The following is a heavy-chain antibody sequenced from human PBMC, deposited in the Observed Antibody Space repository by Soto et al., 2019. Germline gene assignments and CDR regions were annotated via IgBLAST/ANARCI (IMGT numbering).Heavy chain of an antibody. CDR3: ARDLVNIAVAGTPAYYYYYYGMDV. CDR2: ISAYNGNT. D-gene: IGHD6-19*01. Sequence: ASVKVSCKASGYTFTSYGISWVRQAPGQGLEWMGWISAYNGNTNYAQKLQGRVTITTDTSTSTAYMELRSLRSDDTAVYYCARDLVNIAVAGTPAYYYYYYGMDVWGQGTTVTVSS. V-gene: IGHV1-18*04. CDR1: GYTFTSYG. J-gene: IGHJ6*02.